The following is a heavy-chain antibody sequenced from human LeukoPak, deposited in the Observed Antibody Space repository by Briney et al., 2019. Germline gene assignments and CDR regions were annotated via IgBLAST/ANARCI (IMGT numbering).Heavy chain of an antibody. J-gene: IGHJ4*02. D-gene: IGHD6-6*01. CDR2: ISAYNGNT. V-gene: IGHV1-18*01. CDR3: AGGGSSIASFDY. CDR1: GYTFTSYG. Sequence: ASVKVSCKASGYTFTSYGISWVRQAPGQGLEWMGWISAYNGNTNYAQKLQGRVTMATDTSTSTAYLEMRSLRSDDPAVYYCAGGGSSIASFDYWGQGTLVTVST.